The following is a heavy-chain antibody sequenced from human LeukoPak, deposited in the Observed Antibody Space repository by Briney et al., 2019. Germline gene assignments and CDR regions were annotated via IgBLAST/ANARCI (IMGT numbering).Heavy chain of an antibody. CDR3: ARVGAWDLQRVFDY. J-gene: IGHJ4*02. V-gene: IGHV3-7*01. CDR2: IKQDGAEK. Sequence: GGSMRLSCAASGFRFGDYWMTWARHVPGKGLEWVANIKQDGAEKHYAESVEGRFIISRDNAKNSLYLEMDSLKVEDTAVYYCARVGAWDLQRVFDYWGQGTLVTVSS. D-gene: IGHD1-26*01. CDR1: GFRFGDYW.